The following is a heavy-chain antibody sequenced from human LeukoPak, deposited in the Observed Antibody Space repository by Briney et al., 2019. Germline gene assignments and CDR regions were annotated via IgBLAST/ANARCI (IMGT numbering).Heavy chain of an antibody. CDR2: ISWNSGSI. V-gene: IGHV3-9*01. CDR1: GFTFDDYA. J-gene: IGHJ3*02. Sequence: QPGGSLRLSCAASGFTFDDYAMHWVRQAPGKGLEWVSGISWNSGSIGYADSVKGRFTISRDNAKNSLYLQMNSLRAEDTALYYCAKDILRRLIPSTYGSGSSFDIWGQGTMVTVSS. D-gene: IGHD3-10*01. CDR3: AKDILRRLIPSTYGSGSSFDI.